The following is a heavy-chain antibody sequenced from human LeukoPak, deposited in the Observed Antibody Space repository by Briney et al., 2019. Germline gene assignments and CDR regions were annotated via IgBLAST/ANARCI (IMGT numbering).Heavy chain of an antibody. V-gene: IGHV4-59*01. CDR1: GGSISSYY. Sequence: SETLSLTRTVSGGSISSYYWSWIRQPPGKGLEWIGYIYYSGSTNYNPSLKSRVTISVDTSKNQFSLKLSSVTAADTAVYYCARDPRAAAGLDYYYGMDVWGKGTTVTVSS. CDR3: ARDPRAAAGLDYYYGMDV. D-gene: IGHD6-13*01. CDR2: IYYSGST. J-gene: IGHJ6*04.